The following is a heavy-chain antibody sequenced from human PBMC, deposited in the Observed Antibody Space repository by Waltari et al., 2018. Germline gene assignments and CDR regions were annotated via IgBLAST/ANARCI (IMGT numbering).Heavy chain of an antibody. Sequence: EVQLVESGGGLVQPGGSLRLPCAASGFTFSSYSMNWVRQAPGKGLEWVSYISSSSSTIYYADSVKGRFTISRDNAKNSLYLQMNSLRAEDTAVYYCARDWGSGSYFWGQGTLVTVSS. D-gene: IGHD1-26*01. CDR2: ISSSSSTI. CDR3: ARDWGSGSYF. J-gene: IGHJ4*02. V-gene: IGHV3-48*04. CDR1: GFTFSSYS.